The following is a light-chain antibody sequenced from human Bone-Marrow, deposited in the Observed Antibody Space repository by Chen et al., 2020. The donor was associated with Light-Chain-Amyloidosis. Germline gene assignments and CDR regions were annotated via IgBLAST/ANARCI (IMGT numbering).Light chain of an antibody. CDR2: DVS. J-gene: IGLJ2*01. Sequence: QSALTQPASVSGSPGQSITISCTGTSSDVGHYNYVSWYQQHPGKAPKILINDVSKRPSGVSNRFSGSESGNTASLAISGLQAEDEADYYCSSYTSTYTLRFGGGTKLTVL. CDR1: SSDVGHYNY. V-gene: IGLV2-14*03. CDR3: SSYTSTYTLR.